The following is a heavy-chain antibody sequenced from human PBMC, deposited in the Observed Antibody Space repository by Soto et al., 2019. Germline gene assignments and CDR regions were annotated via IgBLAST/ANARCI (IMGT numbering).Heavy chain of an antibody. CDR3: ARTYGSGDYFLPFEY. CDR2: ISVYNGNI. D-gene: IGHD3-10*01. J-gene: IGHJ4*02. Sequence: QVQLLQSGAEVKKPGASVKVSCKASGYMFNTYGITWVRQAPGQGLEWMGWISVYNGNIDYAQKFEGRVTMTTDTSTSTAYKEVKSLTSDDAAVYYCARTYGSGDYFLPFEYWGQGTPVSVSS. CDR1: GYMFNTYG. V-gene: IGHV1-18*01.